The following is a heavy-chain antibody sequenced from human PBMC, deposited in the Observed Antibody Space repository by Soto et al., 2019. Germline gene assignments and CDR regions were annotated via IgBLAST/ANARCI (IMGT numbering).Heavy chain of an antibody. V-gene: IGHV1-8*01. J-gene: IGHJ6*02. D-gene: IGHD3-3*01. CDR3: ARVRPITIFGVVHPWYYGMDV. CDR1: GYTFTSYD. CDR2: MNPNSGNT. Sequence: ASVKVSCKASGYTFTSYDINWVRQATGQGLEWMGWMNPNSGNTGYAQKFQGRVTMTRNTSISTAYMELSSLRSEDTAVYYCARVRPITIFGVVHPWYYGMDVWGQGTTVTAP.